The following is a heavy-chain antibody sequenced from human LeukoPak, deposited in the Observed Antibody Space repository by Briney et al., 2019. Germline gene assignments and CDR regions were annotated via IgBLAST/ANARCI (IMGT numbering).Heavy chain of an antibody. CDR1: GGSISSYY. D-gene: IGHD2-2*01. CDR2: IYYSGST. CDR3: ARVWPAAMEGWFDP. V-gene: IGHV4-59*01. J-gene: IGHJ5*02. Sequence: PSETLSLTCTVAGGSISSYYWSWIRQPAGKGLEWIGNIYYSGSTNYNPSLKSRVTISVDTSKNQFSLKLSSVTAADTAVYYCARVWPAAMEGWFDPWGQGTLVTVSS.